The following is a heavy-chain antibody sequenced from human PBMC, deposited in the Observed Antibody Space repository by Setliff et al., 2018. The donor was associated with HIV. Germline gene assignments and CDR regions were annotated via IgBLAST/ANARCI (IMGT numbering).Heavy chain of an antibody. CDR2: IYTSGST. CDR1: GGSISSGSYY. J-gene: IGHJ4*02. Sequence: PSETLSLTCTVSGGSISSGSYYWSWIRQPAGKGLEWIGRIYTSGSTNYNPSLKSRVTISVDTSKNQFSLKLSSVTAADTAVYYCARVGSDSSGYGFDYWGQGTLVTVSS. CDR3: ARVGSDSSGYGFDY. V-gene: IGHV4-61*02. D-gene: IGHD3-22*01.